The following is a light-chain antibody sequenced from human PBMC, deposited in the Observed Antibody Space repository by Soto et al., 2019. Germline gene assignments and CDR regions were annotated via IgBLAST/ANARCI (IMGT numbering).Light chain of an antibody. CDR3: QQLRAYPHT. V-gene: IGKV1-9*01. Sequence: DIQLTQSPPFLSASVGDRVTVTCRASQTINNYLAWFRKKEGKAPEFLIYPASTWQGGVPSRFSGHGFGINFTLTISSLQPEDFATYYCQQLRAYPHTFGQGTKLDIK. CDR1: QTINNY. J-gene: IGKJ2*01. CDR2: PAS.